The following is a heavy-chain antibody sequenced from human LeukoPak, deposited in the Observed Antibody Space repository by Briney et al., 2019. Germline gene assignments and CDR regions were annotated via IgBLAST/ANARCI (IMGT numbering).Heavy chain of an antibody. V-gene: IGHV3-21*01. D-gene: IGHD3-22*01. CDR2: ISSSSSYI. CDR3: ARGGEPGSSGYWGEYYYHYMDV. CDR1: GFTFSSYS. J-gene: IGHJ6*03. Sequence: GGSLRLSCAASGFTFSSYSMNWVRQAPGKGLEWVSSISSSSSYIYYADSVKGRFTISRDNAKNSLYLQMNRLRVEDTAVYYCARGGEPGSSGYWGEYYYHYMDVWGKGTTVTVSS.